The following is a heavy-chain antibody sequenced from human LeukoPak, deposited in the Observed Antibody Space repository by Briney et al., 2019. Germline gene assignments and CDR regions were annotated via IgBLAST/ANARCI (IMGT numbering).Heavy chain of an antibody. V-gene: IGHV4-39*01. CDR3: ARGPGRGFGKYYFDS. Sequence: PSETLSLTCTVSGGSVSSTSYYWGWIRQPPGKGLEWIGSINYSGSTYYNPSLKSRVTISVDTSKNQFSLKLTALTDADTAVYYCARGPGRGFGKYYFDSWGQGTLVTVSS. CDR1: GGSVSSTSYY. CDR2: INYSGST. D-gene: IGHD1-14*01. J-gene: IGHJ4*02.